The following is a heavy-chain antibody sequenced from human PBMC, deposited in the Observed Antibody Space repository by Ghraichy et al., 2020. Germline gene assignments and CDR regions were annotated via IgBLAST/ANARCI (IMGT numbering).Heavy chain of an antibody. J-gene: IGHJ2*01. CDR1: GGSVSSGSYY. CDR2: IYYSGST. CDR3: ARENKVWLVQGLVGFDL. Sequence: SETLSLTCTVSGGSVSSGSYYWSWIRQPPGKGLEWIGYIYYSGSTNYNPSLKSRVTISVDTSKNQFSLKLSSVTAADTAVYYCARENKVWLVQGLVGFDLWGRGTLVTVSS. D-gene: IGHD6-19*01. V-gene: IGHV4-61*01.